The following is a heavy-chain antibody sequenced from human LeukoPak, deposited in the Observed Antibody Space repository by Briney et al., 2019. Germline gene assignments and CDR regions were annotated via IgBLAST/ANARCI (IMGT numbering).Heavy chain of an antibody. D-gene: IGHD4-17*01. CDR2: MNPNSGDT. V-gene: IGHV1-2*02. J-gene: IGHJ5*02. CDR1: GYTFTGYY. Sequence: GASVKVSCKASGYTFTGYYIHWVRQAPGQGLEWVGWMNPNSGDTNYARSFQGRVTMTRDTSTSTVYMELSSLRSEDTAVYYCARQGDYGDSNWFDPWGQGTLVTVSS. CDR3: ARQGDYGDSNWFDP.